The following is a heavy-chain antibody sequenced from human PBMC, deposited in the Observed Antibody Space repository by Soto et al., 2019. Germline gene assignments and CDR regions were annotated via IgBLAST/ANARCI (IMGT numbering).Heavy chain of an antibody. CDR1: GFTLSTYG. D-gene: IGHD3-16*01. CDR2: IYYDGRKE. J-gene: IGHJ4*02. CDR3: ARRDGSYEYLDH. Sequence: GSLRLSCEASGFTLSTYGMHWVRQAPGKGLEWVAVIYYDGRKEYNADSVKGRFTTSRDSSKNTMYLQMNSLRVDDTAVYYCARRDGSYEYLDHWGQGTLVTVSS. V-gene: IGHV3-33*01.